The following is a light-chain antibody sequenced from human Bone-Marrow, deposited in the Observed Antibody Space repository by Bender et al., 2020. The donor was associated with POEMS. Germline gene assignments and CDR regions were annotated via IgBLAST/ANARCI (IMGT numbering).Light chain of an antibody. CDR1: QLGDQY. CDR3: QAWDSRTRNVV. CDR2: EDN. Sequence: SYGLTQPPSVSVSPGHTANITCSGDQLGDQYASWYQLKPGQSPVLVIYEDNKRPSGIPERFSGSNSGNIATLTICGTQALDEADYYCQAWDSRTRNVVFGGGTKLTVL. J-gene: IGLJ2*01. V-gene: IGLV3-1*01.